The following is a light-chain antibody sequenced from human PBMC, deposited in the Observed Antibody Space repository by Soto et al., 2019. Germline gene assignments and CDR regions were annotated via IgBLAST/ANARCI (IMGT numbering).Light chain of an antibody. CDR2: SNN. V-gene: IGLV1-44*01. Sequence: QSVLTQPPSASGTPGQRVTISCSGSSSNIGSNTVNWYQQLPGTAPKLLIYSNNQRPSGVPDRFSGSKSGTSASLAISGLQSEDEADYYCAAWDDSLNGPQWLFGGGTKLTVL. CDR1: SSNIGSNT. CDR3: AAWDDSLNGPQWL. J-gene: IGLJ3*02.